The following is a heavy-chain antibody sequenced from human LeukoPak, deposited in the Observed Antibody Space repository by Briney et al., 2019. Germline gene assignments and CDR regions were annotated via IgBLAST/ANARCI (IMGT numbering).Heavy chain of an antibody. V-gene: IGHV1-24*01. CDR2: FDPEDGET. D-gene: IGHD2-15*01. CDR1: GYTLTELS. CDR3: ATSVWGRGVVAANLAFDY. J-gene: IGHJ4*02. Sequence: ASVKVSCKVSGYTLTELSMHWVRQAPGKGLEWMGGFDPEDGETIYAQKFQGRVTMTEDTSTDTAYMELSSLRSEDTAVYYCATSVWGRGVVAANLAFDYWGQGTSVTVSS.